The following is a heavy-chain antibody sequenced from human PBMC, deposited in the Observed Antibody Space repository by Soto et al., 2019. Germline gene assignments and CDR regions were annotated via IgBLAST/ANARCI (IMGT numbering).Heavy chain of an antibody. CDR3: APETLYYAMDV. Sequence: QVQLVESGGGVVQPGRSLRLSCAASGFTFTNYGMHWVRQAPGKGLEWVAVIWYDGTDKYYTDSVKGRFTVSRDNPRNPLSLHLTSPRAEDTAIYYCAPETLYYAMDVWGQGTTVTVSS. CDR2: IWYDGTDK. J-gene: IGHJ6*02. V-gene: IGHV3-33*01. CDR1: GFTFTNYG.